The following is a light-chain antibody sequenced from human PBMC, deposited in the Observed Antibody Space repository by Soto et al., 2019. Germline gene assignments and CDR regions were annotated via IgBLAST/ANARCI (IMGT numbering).Light chain of an antibody. V-gene: IGLV2-14*01. Sequence: QSALTQPASVSGSPGQSITISCTGTSSDIGSHNFVSWHQQHPGKAPKFIIYGVSNRPSGVSNRFSGSKSGNTASLTTSGLQADDEADYYCSSYTSTYIWVFGGGTQLTVL. CDR2: GVS. J-gene: IGLJ3*02. CDR1: SSDIGSHNF. CDR3: SSYTSTYIWV.